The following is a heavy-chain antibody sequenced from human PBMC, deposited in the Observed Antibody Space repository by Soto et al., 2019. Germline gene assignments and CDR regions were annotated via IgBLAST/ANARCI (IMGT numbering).Heavy chain of an antibody. CDR3: AKSKDSTIFGVVIYYFDT. CDR1: GFTFSSFG. V-gene: IGHV3-23*01. D-gene: IGHD3-3*01. Sequence: GGSLRLSCAASGFTFSSFGMNWVRQAPGKGLEWVSSLSPNGGSTYYAESVKGRFTISRDNAKNTLFLQMDSLRAEDTAVYFCAKSKDSTIFGVVIYYFDTWGQGALVTVSS. CDR2: LSPNGGST. J-gene: IGHJ4*02.